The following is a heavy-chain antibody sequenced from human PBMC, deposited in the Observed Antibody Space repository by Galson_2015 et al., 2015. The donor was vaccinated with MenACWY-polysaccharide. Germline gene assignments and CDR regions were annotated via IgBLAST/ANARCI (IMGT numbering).Heavy chain of an antibody. CDR2: IGGSGSNT. D-gene: IGHD2-2*01. CDR1: GLTFSNYA. Sequence: SLRLSCAASGLTFSNYAMSWARQAPGKGLEWVSTIGGSGSNTHYADSVKGRFTTSRDNSKNTLSLQMNSLRAEDRAVYYCARVRYSTGKYQFDYWGQGTLVAVSS. CDR3: ARVRYSTGKYQFDY. J-gene: IGHJ4*02. V-gene: IGHV3-23*01.